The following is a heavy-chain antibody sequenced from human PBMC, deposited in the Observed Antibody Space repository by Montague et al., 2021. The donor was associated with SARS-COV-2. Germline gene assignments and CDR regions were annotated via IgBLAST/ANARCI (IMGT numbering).Heavy chain of an antibody. CDR2: IFYSGST. V-gene: IGHV4-39*01. CDR3: ASMVRAQVYYFDY. D-gene: IGHD3-10*01. Sequence: ETLSLTCTVSGGSISSSSYYWGWIRQPPGKGLEWIGSIFYSGSTDYNPSLKSRVTMSADTSKNQFSLKLSSVTAADTAVYYCASMVRAQVYYFDYWGQGTLVTVSS. CDR1: GGSISSSSYY. J-gene: IGHJ4*02.